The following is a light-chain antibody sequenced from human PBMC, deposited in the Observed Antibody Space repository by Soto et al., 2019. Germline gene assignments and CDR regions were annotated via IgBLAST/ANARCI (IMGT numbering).Light chain of an antibody. CDR3: QQYKNWPLT. Sequence: EIVLTQSPGTLSLSPGERATLSCRASQSVSNNYLAWYQQKPGQAPRLLIYGTSTRATTFPARFSGSGSGTEFTLTISSLQSEDFAVYYCQQYKNWPLTFGGGTKVDIK. CDR2: GTS. CDR1: QSVSNN. J-gene: IGKJ4*01. V-gene: IGKV3-15*01.